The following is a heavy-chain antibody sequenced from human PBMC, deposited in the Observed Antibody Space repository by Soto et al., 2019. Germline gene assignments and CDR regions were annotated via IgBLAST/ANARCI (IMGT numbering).Heavy chain of an antibody. CDR3: ARGRDTMVRGVSPRGYYGMDV. Sequence: SQTLSLTYAVDWGSFSGLDWSRIRQPPGKGLEWIGEINHSGSTNYNPSLKSRVTISVDTSKNQFSLKLSSVTAADTAVYYCARGRDTMVRGVSPRGYYGMDVWGQGTTVTVSS. V-gene: IGHV4-34*01. D-gene: IGHD3-10*01. CDR2: INHSGST. J-gene: IGHJ6*02. CDR1: WGSFSGLD.